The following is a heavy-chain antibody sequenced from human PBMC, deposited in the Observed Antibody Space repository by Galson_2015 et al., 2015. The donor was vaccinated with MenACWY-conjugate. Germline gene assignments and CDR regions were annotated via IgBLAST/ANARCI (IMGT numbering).Heavy chain of an antibody. V-gene: IGHV3-7*03. CDR3: ARLAEYFQN. Sequence: SLRLSCAASGFAFSRYWMSWVRQAPGKGLEWVANIKQDGSEKYYVDSVKGRFTISRDNAKNSLYLEMHSLRAEDTAVYYCARLAEYFQNWGQGTLVTVSS. CDR1: GFAFSRYW. CDR2: IKQDGSEK. J-gene: IGHJ1*01.